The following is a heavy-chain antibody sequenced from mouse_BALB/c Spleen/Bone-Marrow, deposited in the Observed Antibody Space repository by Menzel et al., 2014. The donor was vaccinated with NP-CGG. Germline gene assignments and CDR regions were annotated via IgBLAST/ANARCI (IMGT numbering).Heavy chain of an antibody. CDR3: ARGYYVMDY. CDR2: INPSSGYT. J-gene: IGHJ4*01. V-gene: IGHV1-7*01. Sequence: QVQLQQSGAELAKPGASVKMSCKASGYYLTSYWMHWVKQRPGQGLEWIGYINPSSGYTESNQKFKDKATLAADKSSSTAYKQLTSLTSEDSAVYYCARGYYVMDYWGQGTSVTVSS. CDR1: GYYLTSYW.